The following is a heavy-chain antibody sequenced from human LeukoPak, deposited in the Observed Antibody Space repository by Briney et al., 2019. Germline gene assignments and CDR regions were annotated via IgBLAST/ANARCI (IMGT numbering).Heavy chain of an antibody. CDR3: AKMSVLTGYYTPNFDF. CDR1: GFTYSSYA. J-gene: IGHJ4*02. CDR2: VSGSCSRT. D-gene: IGHD3-9*01. V-gene: IGHV3-23*01. Sequence: GGSLRLSCAASGFTYSSYAMSGVRQAPRKGVEGVSVVSGSCSRTDYGDSVEGRFNISRDNSKNTLYLQMSSLSAEDTAVYYCAKMSVLTGYYTPNFDFWGQGTLVTVSS.